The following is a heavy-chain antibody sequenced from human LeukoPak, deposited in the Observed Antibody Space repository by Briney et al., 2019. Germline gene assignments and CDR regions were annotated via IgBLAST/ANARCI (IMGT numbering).Heavy chain of an antibody. D-gene: IGHD5-18*01. CDR2: ISGSGGST. V-gene: IGHV3-23*01. J-gene: IGHJ4*02. CDR1: GFTFSSYA. CDR3: AKDLLQLWAPPIDY. Sequence: PGGSLRLSCAASGFTFSSYAMSWVRQAPGKGPEWVSAISGSGGSTYYADSVKGRFTISRDNSKNMLYLQMNSLRAEDTAVYYCAKDLLQLWAPPIDYWGQGTLVTVSS.